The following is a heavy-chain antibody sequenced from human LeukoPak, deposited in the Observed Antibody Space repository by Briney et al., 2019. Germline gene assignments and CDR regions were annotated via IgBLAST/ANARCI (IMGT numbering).Heavy chain of an antibody. D-gene: IGHD3-22*01. CDR1: GYTFTGYY. CDR3: ARYYYDTSGSSH. Sequence: ASVKVSCKASGYTFTGYYIHWVRQAPGQGLEWMGWINPNSGDTNFAQEFQGRVTMTRDTSISTAYMELSRLRSDDTAVYYCARYYYDTSGSSHWGQGTLVTVSS. CDR2: INPNSGDT. V-gene: IGHV1-2*02. J-gene: IGHJ4*02.